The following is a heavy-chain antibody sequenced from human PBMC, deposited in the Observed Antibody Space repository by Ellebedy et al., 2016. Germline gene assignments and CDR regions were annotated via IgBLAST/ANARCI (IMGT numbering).Heavy chain of an antibody. CDR3: ATDHVEYYGSGRVWFDP. D-gene: IGHD3-10*01. J-gene: IGHJ5*02. CDR1: GYTFTSYG. V-gene: IGHV1-24*01. CDR2: FDPEDGET. Sequence: ASVKVSCXASGYTFTSYGISWVRQAPGKGLEWMGGFDPEDGETIYAQKFQGRVTMTEDTSTDTAYMELSSLRSEDTAVYYCATDHVEYYGSGRVWFDPWGQGTLVTVSS.